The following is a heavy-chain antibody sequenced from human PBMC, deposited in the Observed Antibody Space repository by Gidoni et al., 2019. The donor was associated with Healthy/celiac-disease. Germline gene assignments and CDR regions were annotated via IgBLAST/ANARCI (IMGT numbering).Heavy chain of an antibody. CDR3: ARSEWFDP. J-gene: IGHJ5*02. CDR2: IRSRSSTI. V-gene: IGHV3-48*01. Sequence: EVQLVESGGGLVQPGGALRRPCAASGFTFSSYSMNWVRQAPGKGLAWVSYIRSRSSTISYAASVKGRFTISRDNAKNSLSLQMNSLRAEATAVYYCARSEWFDPWGQGTLVTVSS. CDR1: GFTFSSYS.